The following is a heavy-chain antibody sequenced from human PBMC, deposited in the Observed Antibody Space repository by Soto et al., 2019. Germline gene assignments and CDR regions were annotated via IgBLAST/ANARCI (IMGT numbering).Heavy chain of an antibody. V-gene: IGHV3-23*01. CDR1: GFTFSSYA. CDR2: ISGSGGST. J-gene: IGHJ5*02. D-gene: IGHD4-17*01. Sequence: EVQLLESGGGLVQPGGSLRLSCAASGFTFSSYAMSWVRQAPGKGLEWVSAISGSGGSTYYADSVKGRFTISRDNSKNXLYLQLNSLRAEDTAVYYCAKDLTTVTKTDWFDPWGQGTLVTVSS. CDR3: AKDLTTVTKTDWFDP.